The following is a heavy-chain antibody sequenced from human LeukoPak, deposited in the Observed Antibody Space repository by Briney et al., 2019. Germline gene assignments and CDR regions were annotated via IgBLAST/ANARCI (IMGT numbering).Heavy chain of an antibody. V-gene: IGHV3-48*04. CDR3: ARWGSYYYDSSGYWDAFDI. Sequence: GGSLRLSCAASGFTFSSYSMNWVRQAPGKGLEWVSYISSSGSTIYYADSVKGRFTISRDNAKNSLYLQMNSLRAEDTAVYYCARWGSYYYDSSGYWDAFDIWGQGTMVTVSS. CDR1: GFTFSSYS. D-gene: IGHD3-22*01. J-gene: IGHJ3*02. CDR2: ISSSGSTI.